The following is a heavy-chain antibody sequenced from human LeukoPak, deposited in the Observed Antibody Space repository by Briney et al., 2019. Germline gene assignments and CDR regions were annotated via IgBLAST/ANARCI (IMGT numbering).Heavy chain of an antibody. D-gene: IGHD6-6*01. CDR3: ARTSYSSSSVFFDY. CDR2: IDWDDDT. J-gene: IGHJ4*02. CDR1: GFSLSTSGMC. Sequence: GPSLGKTTQTLTLTCPLSGFSLSTSGMCVGWIPQPPGEALEWLARIDWDDDTYYSTSLKTRLTISKDTSKNQVVLTMINMDPVDTATYYCARTSYSSSSVFFDYWGQGTLVTVSS. V-gene: IGHV2-70*11.